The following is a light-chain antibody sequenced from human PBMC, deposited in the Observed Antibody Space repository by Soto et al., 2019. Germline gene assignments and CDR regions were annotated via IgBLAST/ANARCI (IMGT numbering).Light chain of an antibody. Sequence: EIVLTQSPGTLSLSPGERATLSCRASQSVSSSYLAWYQQKPGQAPRLLIYGVSSRATCIPDRFSGSGSGTDFTLTIRRLEPDYFAVYSSQQNGSSLHAFVGGTKVDI. V-gene: IGKV3-20*01. CDR2: GVS. CDR1: QSVSSSY. CDR3: QQNGSSLHA. J-gene: IGKJ4*01.